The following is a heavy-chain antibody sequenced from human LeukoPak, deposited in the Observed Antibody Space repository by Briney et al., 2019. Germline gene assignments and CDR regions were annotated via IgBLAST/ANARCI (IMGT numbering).Heavy chain of an antibody. CDR1: GFTFSSYA. Sequence: GRSLRLSCAASGFTFSSYAMHWVRQAPGKGLEWVAVISYDGSNKYYADSVKGRFTISRDNSKNTLYLQMNSLRAEDTAVYYCARGEAVAGSDYWGQGTLVTVSS. D-gene: IGHD6-19*01. CDR3: ARGEAVAGSDY. V-gene: IGHV3-30*04. CDR2: ISYDGSNK. J-gene: IGHJ4*02.